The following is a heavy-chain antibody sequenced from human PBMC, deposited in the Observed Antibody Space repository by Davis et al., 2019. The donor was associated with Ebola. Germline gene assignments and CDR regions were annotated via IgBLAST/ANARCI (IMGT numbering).Heavy chain of an antibody. CDR3: ARRDRYCTNGVCPNYCDY. CDR2: IKKDGSEK. V-gene: IGHV3-7*03. D-gene: IGHD2-8*01. CDR1: GFTFSNYW. J-gene: IGHJ4*02. Sequence: GESLKISCSASGFTFSNYWMSWVRQAPGKGLEWVANIKKDGSEKYDVDSVKDRFTISRDNAKNSVYLQMNSLRVDDTAVYYCARRDRYCTNGVCPNYCDYWGQGTLVTVSS.